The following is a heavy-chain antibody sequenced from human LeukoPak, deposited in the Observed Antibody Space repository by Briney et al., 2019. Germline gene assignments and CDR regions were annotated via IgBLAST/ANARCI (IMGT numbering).Heavy chain of an antibody. CDR3: ARDLCSSTSCYAGRRWFDP. D-gene: IGHD2-2*01. Sequence: PSETLSLTCSVSGASISTSSYYWGWIRQSPGKGLEWIGSIYHSGSTYYNPSLKSRVTISVDTSKNQFSLKLSSVTAADTAVYYCARDLCSSTSCYAGRRWFDPWGQGTLVTVSS. V-gene: IGHV4-39*07. CDR2: IYHSGST. J-gene: IGHJ5*02. CDR1: GASISTSSYY.